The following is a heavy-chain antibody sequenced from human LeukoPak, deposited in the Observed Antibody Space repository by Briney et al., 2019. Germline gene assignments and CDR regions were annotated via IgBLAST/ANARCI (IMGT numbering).Heavy chain of an antibody. J-gene: IGHJ4*02. CDR2: IYYTGST. Sequence: SETLSLTCTGSGGSISNYYWSWIRQPPGKGLEWIGYIYYTGSTNYNPSLKSRVAISVDTSKKQISLNLSSVTAADTAVYYCAGGGTTVTFDYWGQGTLVTVS. CDR1: GGSISNYY. V-gene: IGHV4-59*03. CDR3: AGGGTTVTFDY. D-gene: IGHD4-17*01.